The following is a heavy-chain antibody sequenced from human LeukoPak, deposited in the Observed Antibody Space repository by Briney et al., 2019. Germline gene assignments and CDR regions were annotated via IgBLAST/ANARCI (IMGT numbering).Heavy chain of an antibody. Sequence: PGGSLRLSCAASGFTFSSCAMSWVRQAPGKGLEWVSSIRGGGVNIQYAVSVKGRFTISRDNSNNTLHLQMNSLRVEDMAVYYCAKEFFGSGNYFNGVFDSWGQGALVTVSS. D-gene: IGHD3-10*01. CDR3: AKEFFGSGNYFNGVFDS. V-gene: IGHV3-23*01. J-gene: IGHJ4*02. CDR2: IRGGGVNI. CDR1: GFTFSSCA.